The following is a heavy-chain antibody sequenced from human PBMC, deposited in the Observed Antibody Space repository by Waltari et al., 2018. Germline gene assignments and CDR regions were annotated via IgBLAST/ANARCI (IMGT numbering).Heavy chain of an antibody. CDR3: AGGGIAARRGVDY. CDR2: INPNSGGT. V-gene: IGHV1-2*02. J-gene: IGHJ4*02. Sequence: QVQLVQSGAEVKKPGASVKVSCKASGYTFTGYYMHWVRQAPGQGLEWMGWINPNSGGTNYAQKCQGRVTMTRDTSISTASMELSRLRADDTAVYYWAGGGIAARRGVDYWGQGTLVTVSS. D-gene: IGHD6-6*01. CDR1: GYTFTGYY.